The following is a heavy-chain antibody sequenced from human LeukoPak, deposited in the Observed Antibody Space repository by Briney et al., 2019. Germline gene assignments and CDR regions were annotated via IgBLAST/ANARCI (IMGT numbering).Heavy chain of an antibody. J-gene: IGHJ3*02. Sequence: GGSLRLSCAASGFTFSSYGMHWVRQAPGKGLEWVAVISYDGSNKYYADSVKGRFTISRHNSKNTLYLQMNSLRAEDTAVYYCAREVGGSAFDIWGQGTMVTVSS. CDR3: AREVGGSAFDI. D-gene: IGHD3-16*01. CDR1: GFTFSSYG. CDR2: ISYDGSNK. V-gene: IGHV3-30*03.